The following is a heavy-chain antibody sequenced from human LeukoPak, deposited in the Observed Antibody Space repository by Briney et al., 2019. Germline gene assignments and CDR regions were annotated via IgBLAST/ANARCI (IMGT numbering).Heavy chain of an antibody. CDR1: GFTVSNNF. CDR2: IYSGGST. V-gene: IGHV3-66*01. Sequence: GESLRLSCAASGFTVSNNFMSWLRQAPGKGLEWVSLIYSGGSTYYADSVKGRFAISRDTSKNSLYLQMNSLRAEDTAEYYCARSAGIEATIVLGYWGQGTLVTVSS. D-gene: IGHD5-12*01. J-gene: IGHJ4*02. CDR3: ARSAGIEATIVLGY.